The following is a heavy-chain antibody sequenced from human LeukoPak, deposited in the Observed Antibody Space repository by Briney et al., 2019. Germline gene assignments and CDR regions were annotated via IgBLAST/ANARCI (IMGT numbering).Heavy chain of an antibody. CDR2: IKQDGSED. Sequence: QPGGSLRLSCAASGFTFSRYWMSWVRQAPGKGLEWVANIKQDGSEDNHVGSVKGRFTISRDNAKNSLFLQMSSLRAEDTAVYYCAKGDRSGWPPFDYWGQGTLVTVSS. CDR3: AKGDRSGWPPFDY. CDR1: GFTFSRYW. D-gene: IGHD6-19*01. V-gene: IGHV3-7*01. J-gene: IGHJ4*02.